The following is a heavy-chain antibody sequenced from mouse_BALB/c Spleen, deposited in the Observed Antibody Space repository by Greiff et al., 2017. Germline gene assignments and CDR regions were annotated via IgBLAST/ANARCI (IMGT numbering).Heavy chain of an antibody. V-gene: IGHV1-55*01. CDR3: ARGGLPYGNGGFAY. Sequence: QVQLKQPGAELVKPGTSVKLSCKASGYNFTSYWINWVKLRPGQGLEWIGDIYPGSGSTNYNEKFKSKATLTVDTSSSTAYMQLSSLASEDSALYYCARGGLPYGNGGFAYWGQGTLVTVSA. J-gene: IGHJ3*01. D-gene: IGHD2-1*01. CDR2: IYPGSGST. CDR1: GYNFTSYW.